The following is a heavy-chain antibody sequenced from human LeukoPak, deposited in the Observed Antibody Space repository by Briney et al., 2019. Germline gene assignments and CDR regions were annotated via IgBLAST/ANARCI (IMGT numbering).Heavy chain of an antibody. Sequence: PGGSLRLSCAASGFTFSSYAMSWVRQAPGKGLEWVSAISGSGGSTYYADSVKGRFTISRDNSKNTLYPQMNSLRAEDTAVYYCATRSMYYYDSSGYAFDIWGQGTMVTVSS. CDR2: ISGSGGST. CDR3: ATRSMYYYDSSGYAFDI. CDR1: GFTFSSYA. V-gene: IGHV3-23*01. D-gene: IGHD3-22*01. J-gene: IGHJ3*02.